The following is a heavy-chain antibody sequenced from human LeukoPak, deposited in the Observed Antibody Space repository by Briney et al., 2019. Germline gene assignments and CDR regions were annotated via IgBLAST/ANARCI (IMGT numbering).Heavy chain of an antibody. Sequence: SETLSLTCTVSGGSISSTSYYWGWIRQPPGKGLEWIGRIYTSGITNYNPSLKSRVTISVDTSKNQFSLRLSSVTAADTAVYYCARDQTTVPNYGGVNYFDYWGQGTLVTVSS. CDR3: ARDQTTVPNYGGVNYFDY. J-gene: IGHJ4*02. D-gene: IGHD4-17*01. V-gene: IGHV4-39*07. CDR2: IYTSGIT. CDR1: GGSISSTSYY.